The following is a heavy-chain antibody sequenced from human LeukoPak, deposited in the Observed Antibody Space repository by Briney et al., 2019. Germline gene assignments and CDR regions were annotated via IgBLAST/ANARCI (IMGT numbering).Heavy chain of an antibody. J-gene: IGHJ4*02. CDR3: AKGGPPTGAAPRPWDFNY. Sequence: GGSLRLSCAASRFTFSTYGMHWVRQAPGKGLEWVAVISYDGSYKYYADSVKGRFTISRDNSKNTLYLQMNSLRVEDTAVYYCAKGGPPTGAAPRPWDFNYWGQGALVTVSS. D-gene: IGHD2-15*01. CDR1: RFTFSTYG. V-gene: IGHV3-30*18. CDR2: ISYDGSYK.